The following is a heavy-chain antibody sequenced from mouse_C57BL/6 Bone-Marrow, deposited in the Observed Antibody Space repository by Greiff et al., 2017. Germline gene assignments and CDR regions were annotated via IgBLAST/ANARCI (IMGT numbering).Heavy chain of an antibody. D-gene: IGHD1-1*01. Sequence: VHLVASGAELARPGASVKLSCKASGYTFTSYGISWVKQRTGQGLEWIGEIYPRSGNTYYNEKFKGKATLTADKYSSTAYLELRSLTSADSAFCFSTRKILLRSDYWGQGTTLTVSS. CDR2: IYPRSGNT. J-gene: IGHJ2*01. CDR3: TRKILLRSDY. CDR1: GYTFTSYG. V-gene: IGHV1-81*01.